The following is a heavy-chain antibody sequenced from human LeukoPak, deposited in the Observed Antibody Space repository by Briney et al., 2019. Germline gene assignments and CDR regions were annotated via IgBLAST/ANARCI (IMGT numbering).Heavy chain of an antibody. CDR1: GGSISSYY. CDR2: IYTSGST. CDR3: ASSPFTFGGVIVWTFDY. D-gene: IGHD3-16*02. Sequence: SETLSPTCTVSGGSISSYYWSWLRQPAGKGPEWIGRIYTSGSTNYNPSLKSRVTMSVDTSKNQFSLKLSSVTAADTAVYYCASSPFTFGGVIVWTFDYWGQGTLVTVSS. V-gene: IGHV4-4*07. J-gene: IGHJ4*02.